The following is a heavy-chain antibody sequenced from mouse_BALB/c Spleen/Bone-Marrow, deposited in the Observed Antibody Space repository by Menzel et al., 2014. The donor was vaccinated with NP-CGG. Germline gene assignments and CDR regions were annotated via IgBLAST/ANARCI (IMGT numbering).Heavy chain of an antibody. CDR1: GFTVTDYY. CDR2: IRNKANGYTT. J-gene: IGHJ4*01. Sequence: EVKLVESGGGLVQPGGSLRLSCATSGFTVTDYYMSWVRQPPGKALEWLGFIRNKANGYTTEYSTSVKGRFTISRDNSQSILYLQMNTLRAEDSATYYCARDDYYAMDYWGQGTSVTVSS. CDR3: ARDDYYAMDY. V-gene: IGHV7-3*02.